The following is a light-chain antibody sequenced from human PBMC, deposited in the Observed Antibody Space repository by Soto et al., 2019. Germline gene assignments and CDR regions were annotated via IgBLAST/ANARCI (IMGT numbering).Light chain of an antibody. Sequence: ETVLTQSPGTLSLSPGERATLSCRASQSVSSSYLAWYQQKPGQAPRLLIYDASCRATGIPDRFSGSGSGTDFTLTISRLEPEDFAVYYCQQYVRSPPSWTFGQGTKVEIK. CDR1: QSVSSSY. V-gene: IGKV3-20*01. CDR2: DAS. CDR3: QQYVRSPPSWT. J-gene: IGKJ1*01.